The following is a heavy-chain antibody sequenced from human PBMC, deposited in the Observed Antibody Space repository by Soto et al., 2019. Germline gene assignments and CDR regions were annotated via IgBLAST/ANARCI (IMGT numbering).Heavy chain of an antibody. D-gene: IGHD2-8*02. V-gene: IGHV4-39*01. CDR3: GSQEEYWAYVYGFDA. CDR2: IYYSGST. J-gene: IGHJ5*02. CDR1: GGSITSSSYY. Sequence: PSETLSLTCTVSGGSITSSSYYWGWIRQPPGKGLEWIGSIYYSGSTYYNPSLKSRVTISVDTSKSQFSLKLSSVTAADTAVYYCGSQEEYWAYVYGFDAWGQGTLVTVSS.